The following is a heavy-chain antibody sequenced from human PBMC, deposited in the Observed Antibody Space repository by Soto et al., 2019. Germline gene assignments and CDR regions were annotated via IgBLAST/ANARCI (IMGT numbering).Heavy chain of an antibody. CDR3: ARREIQGPIDY. D-gene: IGHD1-26*01. Sequence: SETLSLTCTFSSSPVRSTTYTWGWIRQPPGKGLEWVASVYYGGRSYYNPTLNSRVTISVDTSKNQFSLKMTSVTAVDTAVYYCARREIQGPIDYWGQGTLVTVS. V-gene: IGHV4-39*07. CDR1: SSPVRSTTYT. J-gene: IGHJ4*02. CDR2: VYYGGRS.